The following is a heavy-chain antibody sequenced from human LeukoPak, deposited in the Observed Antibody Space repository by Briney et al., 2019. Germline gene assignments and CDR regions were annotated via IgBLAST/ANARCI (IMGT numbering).Heavy chain of an antibody. V-gene: IGHV3-7*04. CDR2: VNRVGTKK. Sequence: GGSLRLSCVTSGFNFSGSRMTCFVQAPAKGLQEVANVNRVGTKKHFLESLEGRFTISRDNAKKQLYLRMSVLRPQDTVVYCFVRGDWYFESWGQGTLVPVSS. J-gene: IGHJ4*02. D-gene: IGHD2-21*01. CDR1: GFNFSGSR. CDR3: VRGDWYFES.